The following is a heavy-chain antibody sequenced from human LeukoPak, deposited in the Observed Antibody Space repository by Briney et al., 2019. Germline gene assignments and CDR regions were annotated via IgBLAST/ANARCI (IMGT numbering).Heavy chain of an antibody. Sequence: SETLSLTCTVSGGSISSSSYYWGWIRQPPGKGLEWIGSIYYSGSTYYNPSLKSRVTISVDTSKNQFSLKLSSVTAADTVVYYCARLDYYDSGGDFFWGQGTLVTVSS. J-gene: IGHJ4*02. CDR2: IYYSGST. CDR3: ARLDYYDSGGDFF. V-gene: IGHV4-39*07. CDR1: GGSISSSSYY. D-gene: IGHD3-22*01.